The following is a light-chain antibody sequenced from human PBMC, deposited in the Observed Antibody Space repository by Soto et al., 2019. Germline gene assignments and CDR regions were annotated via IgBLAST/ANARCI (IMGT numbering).Light chain of an antibody. CDR3: QQYDSFSVT. J-gene: IGKJ1*01. Sequence: PSMLSASVGDRVNINCRASQSIRSWLAWYQQKPGKAPKLLIYDVSALKRGVPPRFSGSGSGTEFTLTISSLQPEDFATYYCQQYDSFSVTFGQGTKVDIK. CDR2: DVS. V-gene: IGKV1-5*01. CDR1: QSIRSW.